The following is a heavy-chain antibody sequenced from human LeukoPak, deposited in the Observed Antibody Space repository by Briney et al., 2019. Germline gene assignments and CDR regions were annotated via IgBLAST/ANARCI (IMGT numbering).Heavy chain of an antibody. CDR1: GFTFNDHA. J-gene: IGHJ3*02. V-gene: IGHV3-9*01. Sequence: GGSLRLSCAASGFTFNDHAMYWVRQAPGKGLEWVSGINWNSDNIGYADSVKGRFTISRDDAKNSLFLQMNSLRAEDTALYYCARASYYYDTTGLGAVDIWGQGTLVTASS. D-gene: IGHD3-22*01. CDR3: ARASYYYDTTGLGAVDI. CDR2: INWNSDNI.